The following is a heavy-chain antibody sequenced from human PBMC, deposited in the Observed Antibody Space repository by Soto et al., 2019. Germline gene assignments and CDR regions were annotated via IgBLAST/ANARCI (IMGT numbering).Heavy chain of an antibody. CDR2: ISSSSSDI. CDR3: ARVLGGSYYYFDY. V-gene: IGHV3-21*01. J-gene: IGHJ4*02. D-gene: IGHD1-26*01. Sequence: EVQLVESGGGLVKPGGSLRLSCAASGFTFSTNSMNGVGQPPGKGREWVSSISSSSSDIYYADSVKGRLTISRDNAKNSLYLQMNSLRAEDTAVYYCARVLGGSYYYFDYWGQGTLVTVSS. CDR1: GFTFSTNS.